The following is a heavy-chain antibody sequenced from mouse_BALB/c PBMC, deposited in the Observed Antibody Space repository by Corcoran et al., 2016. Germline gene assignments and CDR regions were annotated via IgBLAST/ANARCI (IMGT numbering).Heavy chain of an antibody. Sequence: EFPLQQSGPELVKPGASVKISCKTSGYTFTEYTMHWVKQSHGKSLEWIGGINPNNGGTSYNQKFKGKATLIEDKSSSTAYMELSSLTSEDSADYYCERLRIPFAYWGEGTLATVSA. J-gene: IGHJ3*01. CDR3: ERLRIPFAY. D-gene: IGHD1-2*01. CDR1: GYTFTEYT. CDR2: INPNNGGT. V-gene: IGHV1-22*01.